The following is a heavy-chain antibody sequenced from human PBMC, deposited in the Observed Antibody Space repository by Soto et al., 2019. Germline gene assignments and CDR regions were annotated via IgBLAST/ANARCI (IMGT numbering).Heavy chain of an antibody. D-gene: IGHD5-18*01. V-gene: IGHV3-23*01. CDR3: AKGTYTAMVTYYYYYGMDV. J-gene: IGHJ6*02. Sequence: VQLLESGGGLVQPGGSLRLSCAASGFTFSSYAMSWVRQAPGKGLEWVSAISGSGGSTYYADSVKGRFTISRDNSKNTLYLQMNSLRAEDTAVYYCAKGTYTAMVTYYYYYGMDVWGQGTTVTVSS. CDR1: GFTFSSYA. CDR2: ISGSGGST.